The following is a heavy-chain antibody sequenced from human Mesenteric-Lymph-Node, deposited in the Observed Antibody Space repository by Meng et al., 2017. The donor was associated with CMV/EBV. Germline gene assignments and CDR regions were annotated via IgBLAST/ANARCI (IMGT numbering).Heavy chain of an antibody. J-gene: IGHJ6*02. V-gene: IGHV3-23*01. CDR1: GFTVSSNY. CDR3: APRITGYYSDAMDV. CDR2: ITGTTGDT. Sequence: GGSLRLSCAASGFTVSSNYMTWVRQAPGKGLEWVSTITGTTGDTYYADSVKGRFTISRDNSKSTLSLQMNSLRAEDTAVYYCAPRITGYYSDAMDVWGQGTTVTVSS. D-gene: IGHD3-16*01.